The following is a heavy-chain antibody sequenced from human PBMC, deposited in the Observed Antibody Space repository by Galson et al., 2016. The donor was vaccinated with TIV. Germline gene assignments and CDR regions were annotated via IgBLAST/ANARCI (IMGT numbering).Heavy chain of an antibody. J-gene: IGHJ4*02. CDR2: MSPSNGNT. D-gene: IGHD3-22*01. Sequence: SVKVSCKASGYTFTSFDISWIRQAPGQGLEWMGWMSPSNGNTGYAQKFRGRIPMTRHPSTTTVYMELSGLTSEATAVYYCARGHYYDSSGYSFDFWGQGTLVTVSS. CDR3: ARGHYYDSSGYSFDF. CDR1: GYTFTSFD. V-gene: IGHV1-8*01.